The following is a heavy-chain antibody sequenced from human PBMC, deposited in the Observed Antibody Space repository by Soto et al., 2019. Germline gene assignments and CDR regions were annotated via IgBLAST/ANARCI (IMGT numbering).Heavy chain of an antibody. Sequence: GESLKISCKGSGYSFTSYWIGWVRQMPGKGLEWMGIIYPGDSDTRYSPSFQGQVTISADKSISTAYLQWSSLKASDTAMYYCARLDYYDSSGYYYSAHFGYWGQGTLVTVSS. CDR1: GYSFTSYW. CDR2: IYPGDSDT. D-gene: IGHD3-22*01. CDR3: ARLDYYDSSGYYYSAHFGY. J-gene: IGHJ4*02. V-gene: IGHV5-51*01.